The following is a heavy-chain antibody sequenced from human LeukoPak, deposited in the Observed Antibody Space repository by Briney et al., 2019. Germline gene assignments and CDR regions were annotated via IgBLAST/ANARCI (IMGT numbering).Heavy chain of an antibody. J-gene: IGHJ4*02. CDR2: IYYSGST. D-gene: IGHD3-3*01. CDR1: GGSISSYY. V-gene: IGHV4-59*08. CDR3: ARRGRSGYSLAYYFDY. Sequence: SETLSLTCTVSGGSISSYYWSWIRQPPGKGLEWIGYIYYSGSTNYNPSLKSRVTISVDTSKNQFSLELSSVTAADTAVYYCARRGRSGYSLAYYFDYWGQGTLVTVSS.